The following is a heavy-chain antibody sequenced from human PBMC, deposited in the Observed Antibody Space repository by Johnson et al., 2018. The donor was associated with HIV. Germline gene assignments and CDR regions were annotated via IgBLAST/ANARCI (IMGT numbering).Heavy chain of an antibody. V-gene: IGHV3-30*03. D-gene: IGHD6-25*01. CDR3: ATIAAHGAAFDI. CDR1: GFTFSSYG. CDR2: ISYDGSDK. J-gene: IGHJ3*02. Sequence: QMLLVESGGGVVQPGRSLRLSCAASGFTFSSYGMNWVRQAPGKGLEWVAVISYDGSDKYYADSVKGRCTISRDNSKNTLFLQMNILRAEDTAVDYCATIAAHGAAFDIWGQGTVVTVSS.